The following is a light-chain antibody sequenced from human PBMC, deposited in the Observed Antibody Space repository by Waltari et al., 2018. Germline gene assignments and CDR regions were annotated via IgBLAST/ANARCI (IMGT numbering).Light chain of an antibody. V-gene: IGLV1-44*01. CDR2: RND. CDR1: SSNVGSNV. Sequence: QSEMSQPPSVSGTPGQTVTISCSGRSSNVGSNVVNWYQQLPGPAPKLLIYRNDSRPSGVPDRFSGSKSGTSASLAISGLQSEDEADYYCAAWDDSLNGRWVFGAGTKLTVL. CDR3: AAWDDSLNGRWV. J-gene: IGLJ2*01.